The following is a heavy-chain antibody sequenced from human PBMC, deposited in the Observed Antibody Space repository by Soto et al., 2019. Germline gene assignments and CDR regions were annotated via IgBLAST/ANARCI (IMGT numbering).Heavy chain of an antibody. Sequence: ASVKVSCKASGYTFTSYAMHWVRQAPGQGLEWMGWISAYNGNTNYAQKLQGRVTMTTDTSTSTAYMELRSLRSDDTAVYYCASSYYYGSGSYSPFDPWGQGTLVTVSS. CDR3: ASSYYYGSGSYSPFDP. CDR2: ISAYNGNT. J-gene: IGHJ5*02. D-gene: IGHD3-10*01. V-gene: IGHV1-18*01. CDR1: GYTFTSYA.